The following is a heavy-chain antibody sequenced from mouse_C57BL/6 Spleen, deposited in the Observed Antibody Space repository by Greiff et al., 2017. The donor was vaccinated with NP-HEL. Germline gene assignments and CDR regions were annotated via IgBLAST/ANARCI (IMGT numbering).Heavy chain of an antibody. Sequence: QVQLQQSGPELVKPGASVKISCKASGYAFSSSWMNWVKQRPGKGLEWIGRIYPGDGDTNYNGKFKGKASLTADKSSSTAYMQLSSLTSEDSAVYFCARSEVRLRYYAMDYWGQGTSVTVSS. CDR3: ARSEVRLRYYAMDY. V-gene: IGHV1-82*01. CDR2: IYPGDGDT. J-gene: IGHJ4*01. D-gene: IGHD3-2*02. CDR1: GYAFSSSW.